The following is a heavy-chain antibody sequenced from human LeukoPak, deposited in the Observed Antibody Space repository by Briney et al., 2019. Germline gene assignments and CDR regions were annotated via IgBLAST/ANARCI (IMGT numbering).Heavy chain of an antibody. CDR1: RFPFSTYA. CDR3: VRSLDY. CDR2: ITGSGGFT. V-gene: IGHV3-23*01. J-gene: IGHJ4*02. Sequence: GGSLRLSCAASRFPFSTYAMNWVRQAPGKGLEWVSVITGSGGFTQYADSVKGRFTISRDNSKNTVYLQMNSLRVEDTALYYCVRSLDYWGQGTLVTVSS.